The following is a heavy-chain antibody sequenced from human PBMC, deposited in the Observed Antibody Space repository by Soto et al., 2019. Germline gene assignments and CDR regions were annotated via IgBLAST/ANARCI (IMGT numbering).Heavy chain of an antibody. J-gene: IGHJ4*02. CDR2: ISAYNGNT. CDR3: ARDRIATACNNSCFDY. CDR1: GYTFTSYG. V-gene: IGHV1-18*01. D-gene: IGHD6-13*01. Sequence: ASVKVSCKASGYTFTSYGISWVRQAPGQGLEWMGWISAYNGNTNYAQKLQGRVTMTTDTSTSTAYMELRSLRSDDTAVYYCARDRIATACNNSCFDYWGQGTLVTVSS.